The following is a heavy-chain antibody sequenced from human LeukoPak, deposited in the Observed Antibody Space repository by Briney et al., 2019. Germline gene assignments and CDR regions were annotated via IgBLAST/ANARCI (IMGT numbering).Heavy chain of an antibody. Sequence: ASVKVSCKASGGTFSSYAISWVRQAPGQGLEWMGGIIPIFGTANYAQKFQGRVTITTDESTSTAYMELSSLRSEDTAVYYCATDGYNAGSYYYYGMDVWGQGTTVTVSS. CDR1: GGTFSSYA. V-gene: IGHV1-69*05. CDR2: IIPIFGTA. CDR3: ATDGYNAGSYYYYGMDV. J-gene: IGHJ6*02. D-gene: IGHD5-24*01.